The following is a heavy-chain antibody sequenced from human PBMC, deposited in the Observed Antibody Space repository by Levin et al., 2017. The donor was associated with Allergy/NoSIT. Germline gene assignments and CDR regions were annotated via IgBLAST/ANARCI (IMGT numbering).Heavy chain of an antibody. CDR2: INGDNGNT. D-gene: IGHD2-8*01. CDR1: GYTFTRNA. Sequence: ASVKVSCTPSGYTFTRNAIHWVRQAPGQSLEWMGWINGDNGNTKHSQKFQGRVTITRDKSAGTAYMELSSLRSEDTAGYYCARRADGFCTYTNCQTPFDHWGQGTLVTVSS. CDR3: ARRADGFCTYTNCQTPFDH. J-gene: IGHJ4*02. V-gene: IGHV1-3*01.